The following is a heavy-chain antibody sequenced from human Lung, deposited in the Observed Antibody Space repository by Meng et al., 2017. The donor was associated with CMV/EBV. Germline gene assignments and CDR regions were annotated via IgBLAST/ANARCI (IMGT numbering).Heavy chain of an antibody. V-gene: IGHV3-7*01. CDR2: IKRDGSQT. CDR3: ARDSHCGIDYSWNDFDI. J-gene: IGHJ3*02. D-gene: IGHD5-12*01. Sequence: GGSLRLSCAAFEFTFRSYWMTWLRQAPGKGPEWVATIKRDGSQTYYLDSVEGRFTISRDDAKNSLFLQMNNLRAEDTAVYYCARDSHCGIDYSWNDFDIXGQGXMVTVSS. CDR1: EFTFRSYW.